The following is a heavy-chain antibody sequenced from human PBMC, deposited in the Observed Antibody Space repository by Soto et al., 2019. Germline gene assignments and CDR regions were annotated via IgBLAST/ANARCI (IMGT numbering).Heavy chain of an antibody. J-gene: IGHJ5*02. CDR1: GGSISSSSYY. CDR2: IYYSGST. CDR3: AKGHNWFDP. V-gene: IGHV4-39*01. Sequence: SETLSLTCTVSGGSISSSSYYWGWIRQPPGKGLEWIGSIYYSGSTYYNPSLKSRVTISVDTSKNQFSLKLSSVTAADTAVYYCAKGHNWFDPWGQGTLVTVSS.